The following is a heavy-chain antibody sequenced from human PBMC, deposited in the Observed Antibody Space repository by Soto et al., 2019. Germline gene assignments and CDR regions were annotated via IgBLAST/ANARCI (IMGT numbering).Heavy chain of an antibody. CDR1: GYTFTSYG. Sequence: ASVKVSCKASGYTFTSYGIRWVRQAPGQGLKRMGWISAYNGNTNYGQKLQGRVTMTTDTSTSTAYMELRSLRSDDTAMYYCARTPAGIRFGELLDYYYYGMDVWGQGTTVSVSS. CDR3: ARTPAGIRFGELLDYYYYGMDV. CDR2: ISAYNGNT. D-gene: IGHD3-10*01. J-gene: IGHJ6*02. V-gene: IGHV1-18*01.